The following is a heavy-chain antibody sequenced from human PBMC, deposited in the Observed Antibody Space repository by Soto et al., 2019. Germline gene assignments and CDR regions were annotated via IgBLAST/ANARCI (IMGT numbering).Heavy chain of an antibody. CDR2: IKSDSSGI. J-gene: IGHJ4*02. D-gene: IGHD1-1*01. CDR1: GFTFSGYN. V-gene: IGHV3-48*02. CDR3: ARDSNCDSDY. Sequence: EVQLVESGGGLVQPGGSLRLSCAASGFTFSGYNMNWIRQAPGKGLEWVSCIKSDSSGIWYADSVKGRFTMSRDNAKNSLHLQMNSLRDGDTAVYFCARDSNCDSDYWGQGTLVAVSS.